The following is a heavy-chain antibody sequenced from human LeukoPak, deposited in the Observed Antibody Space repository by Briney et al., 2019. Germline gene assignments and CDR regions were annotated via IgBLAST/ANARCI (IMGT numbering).Heavy chain of an antibody. CDR1: GVSISSSSYY. Sequence: SETLSLTCNVSGVSISSSSYYWGWIRQPPGKGLEWIGSIYSSGSTYYNSSLKSRVTISVDTSKNQFSLKLSSVTAADTAVYYCARAAFRSGSSYFWFDPWGQGTLVTVSS. J-gene: IGHJ5*02. CDR2: IYSSGST. CDR3: ARAAFRSGSSYFWFDP. D-gene: IGHD3-10*01. V-gene: IGHV4-39*07.